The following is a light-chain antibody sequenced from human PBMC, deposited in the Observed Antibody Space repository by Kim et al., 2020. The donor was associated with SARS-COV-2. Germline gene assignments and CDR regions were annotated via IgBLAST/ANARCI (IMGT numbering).Light chain of an antibody. V-gene: IGLV2-8*01. J-gene: IGLJ3*02. CDR1: SSDVGGYNY. CDR2: EVS. Sequence: QSALTQPPSVSGSPGQSVTISCTGTSSDVGGYNYVSWYQQHPGKAPKLMIYEVSKRPSGVPDRFSGSKSGNTASLTVSGLQAEDEADYYCSSYAGSNNWVFGGGTQLTVL. CDR3: SSYAGSNNWV.